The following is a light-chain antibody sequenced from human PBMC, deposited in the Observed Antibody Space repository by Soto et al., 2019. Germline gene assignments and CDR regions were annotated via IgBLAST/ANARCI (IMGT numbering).Light chain of an antibody. J-gene: IGLJ3*02. CDR3: QSYDISLSGWV. V-gene: IGLV1-40*01. CDR2: GNS. CDR1: SSSIGAGYG. Sequence: QLVLTQPPSVSGAPGQRVTISCTGSSSSIGAGYGVHWYQQLPGTAPKLLIYGNSNRPSGVPDRFSGSKSGTSASLAITGLQAEDEADYYCQSYDISLSGWVFGGGTKVTVL.